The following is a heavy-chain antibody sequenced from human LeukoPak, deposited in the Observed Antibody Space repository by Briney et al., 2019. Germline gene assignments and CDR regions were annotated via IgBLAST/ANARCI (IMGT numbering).Heavy chain of an antibody. CDR3: ARDRGDYPTLRGYYYYGMDV. D-gene: IGHD4-17*01. CDR1: GYTFTKYG. CDR2: ISTYNGNT. V-gene: IGHV1-18*01. Sequence: ASVKVSCKASGYTFTKYGITWVRQAPGQGLEWMGWISTYNGNTNYAQKLQGSVTMTTDTSTSTAYMELRSLISDDAAVYYCARDRGDYPTLRGYYYYGMDVWGQGTTVTVSS. J-gene: IGHJ6*02.